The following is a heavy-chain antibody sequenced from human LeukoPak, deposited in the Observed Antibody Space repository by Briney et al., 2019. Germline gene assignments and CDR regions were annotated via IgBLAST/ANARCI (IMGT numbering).Heavy chain of an antibody. CDR3: ARDPSRYGYFDY. J-gene: IGHJ4*02. CDR2: ISYDGSNK. V-gene: IGHV3-30-3*01. D-gene: IGHD5-18*01. CDR1: GFTFSSYA. Sequence: GGSLRLSCAASGFTFSSYAMHWVRQAPGKGLEWVAVISYDGSNKYYADSVKGRFTISRDNSKNTLYLQMNSLRAEDTAVYYCARDPSRYGYFDYWGQGTLVTVSS.